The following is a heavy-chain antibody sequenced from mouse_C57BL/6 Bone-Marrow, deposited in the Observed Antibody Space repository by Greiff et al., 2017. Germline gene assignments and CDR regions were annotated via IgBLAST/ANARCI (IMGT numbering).Heavy chain of an antibody. Sequence: EVMLVESGGGLVKPGGSLKLSCAASGFTFSDYGMHWVRQAPEKGLEWVAYISSGSSTIYYADTVKGRFTISRDNAKNTLFLQMTSLRSEHTAMYYCPLGTWFAYWGQGTLVTVSA. CDR1: GFTFSDYG. V-gene: IGHV5-17*01. D-gene: IGHD3-1*01. CDR3: PLGTWFAY. J-gene: IGHJ3*01. CDR2: ISSGSSTI.